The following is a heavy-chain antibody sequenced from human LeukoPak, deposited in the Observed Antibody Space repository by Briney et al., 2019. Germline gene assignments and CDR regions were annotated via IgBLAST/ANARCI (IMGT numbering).Heavy chain of an antibody. J-gene: IGHJ4*02. V-gene: IGHV3-11*01. Sequence: GGSLRLSCAASGFTFSDYYMSWIRQAPGKGLEWVSYISSSGSTIYYADSVKGRFTISRDKAKNSLYLQMNSLRAEDTAVYYCARDRSLLAAAGSDYWGQGTLVTVSS. CDR1: GFTFSDYY. CDR3: ARDRSLLAAAGSDY. D-gene: IGHD6-13*01. CDR2: ISSSGSTI.